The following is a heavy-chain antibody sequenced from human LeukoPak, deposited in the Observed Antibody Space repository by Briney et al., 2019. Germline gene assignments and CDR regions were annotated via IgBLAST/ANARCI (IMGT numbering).Heavy chain of an antibody. CDR1: GFTVRSIY. CDR2: IYSGGST. CDR3: ARHTGTAHYLY. J-gene: IGHJ4*02. D-gene: IGHD2/OR15-2a*01. Sequence: PGGSLRLSCAASGFTVRSIYMSWVRQAPGKGLEWVSIIYSGGSTYYADSVKGRFTISRDNAKNTLYLQMNSLRAEDTAVFYCARHTGTAHYLYWGQGTLVTVSS. V-gene: IGHV3-66*04.